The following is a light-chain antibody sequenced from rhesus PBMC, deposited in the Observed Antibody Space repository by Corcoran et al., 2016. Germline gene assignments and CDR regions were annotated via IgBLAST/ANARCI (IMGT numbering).Light chain of an antibody. CDR2: DAS. CDR1: PGISSY. V-gene: IGKV1-38*01. CDR3: QQRNSYPFT. J-gene: IGKJ3*01. Sequence: DIQLTQSPSSLSASVGDRVTITCRASPGISSYLAWYQQKSGKAPKHLIYDASNLQSGVPSRFSGSGSGTEFTLTISSLQPEDVATYYCQQRNSYPFTFGPGTKLDIK.